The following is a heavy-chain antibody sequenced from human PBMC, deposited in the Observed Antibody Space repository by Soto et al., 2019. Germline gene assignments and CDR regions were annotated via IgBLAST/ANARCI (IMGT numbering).Heavy chain of an antibody. CDR1: GFTFSSYG. V-gene: IGHV3-33*01. Sequence: GGSLRLSCAASGFTFSSYGMHWVRQAPGKGLEWVAVIWYDGSNKYYADSVKGRFTISRDNSKNTLYLQMNSLRAEDTAVYYCARSRIVEQLGRGPFDYWGQGTLVTVSS. CDR2: IWYDGSNK. J-gene: IGHJ4*02. CDR3: ARSRIVEQLGRGPFDY. D-gene: IGHD6-6*01.